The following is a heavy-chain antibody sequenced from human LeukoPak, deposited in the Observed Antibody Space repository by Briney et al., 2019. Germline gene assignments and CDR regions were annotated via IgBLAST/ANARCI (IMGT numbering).Heavy chain of an antibody. V-gene: IGHV4-61*02. CDR3: AREDSSGWQRYNWFDP. Sequence: KPSETLSLTCTVSGGSISSGSYYWSWIRQPAGKGLEWIGRIYTSGSTNYNPSLKSRVTISVDTSKNQFSLKLSSVTAADTAVYYCAREDSSGWQRYNWFDPWGQGTLVTVSS. CDR2: IYTSGST. J-gene: IGHJ5*02. D-gene: IGHD6-19*01. CDR1: GGSISSGSYY.